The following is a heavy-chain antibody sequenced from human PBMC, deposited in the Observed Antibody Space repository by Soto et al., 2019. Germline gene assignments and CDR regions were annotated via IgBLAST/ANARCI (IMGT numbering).Heavy chain of an antibody. Sequence: EVQLVESGGGLVQPGGSLRLSCAASEFTFSNYWMHWVRQAPGKGLVWVSRINDDGSTTNYADSEKGRFAISRDNAKSTVFLQMNGLSAEDTAVYYCARGGLRAYWFDPWGQGTLVTVSA. V-gene: IGHV3-74*01. CDR2: INDDGSTT. D-gene: IGHD3-10*01. CDR3: ARGGLRAYWFDP. J-gene: IGHJ5*02. CDR1: EFTFSNYW.